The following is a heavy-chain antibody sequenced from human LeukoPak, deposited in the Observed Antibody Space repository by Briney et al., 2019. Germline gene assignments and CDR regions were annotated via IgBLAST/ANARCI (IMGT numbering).Heavy chain of an antibody. CDR1: GFTFSSYG. V-gene: IGHV4-39*01. D-gene: IGHD3-10*01. J-gene: IGHJ6*03. Sequence: KTGGSLRLSCAASGFTFSSYGMSWVRQAPGKGLEWIGSIYYSGSTYYNPSLKSRVTISVDTSKNQFSLKLSSVTAADTAVYYCARHRYYYRSGSYYGAPYYMDVWGKGTTVTISS. CDR3: ARHRYYYRSGSYYGAPYYMDV. CDR2: IYYSGST.